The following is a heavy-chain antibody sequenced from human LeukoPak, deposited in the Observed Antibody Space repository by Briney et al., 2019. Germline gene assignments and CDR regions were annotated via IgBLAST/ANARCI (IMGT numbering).Heavy chain of an antibody. CDR1: GYTFTSYG. CDR3: ARARSLLRFVEWPDY. CDR2: ISAYNGNT. D-gene: IGHD3-3*01. Sequence: ASVKVSCKASGYTFTSYGISWVRQAPGQGLEWMGWISAYNGNTNYAQKLQGRVTMTTDTSTSTAYMELRSLRSDDTAVYYCARARSLLRFVEWPDYWGQGTLVTVSS. V-gene: IGHV1-18*01. J-gene: IGHJ4*02.